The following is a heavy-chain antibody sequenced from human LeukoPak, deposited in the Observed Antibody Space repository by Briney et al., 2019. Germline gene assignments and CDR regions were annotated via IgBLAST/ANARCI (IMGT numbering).Heavy chain of an antibody. CDR2: FDPEDGET. Sequence: ASVKVSCKVSGYTLTELSMHWVRQAPGKGLEWMGGFDPEDGETIYAQKFQGRVTMTEGTSTDTAYMELSSLRSEDTAVYYCATGPRYCSSTSCYTGILFDYWGQGTLVTVSS. CDR1: GYTLTELS. V-gene: IGHV1-24*01. CDR3: ATGPRYCSSTSCYTGILFDY. J-gene: IGHJ4*02. D-gene: IGHD2-2*02.